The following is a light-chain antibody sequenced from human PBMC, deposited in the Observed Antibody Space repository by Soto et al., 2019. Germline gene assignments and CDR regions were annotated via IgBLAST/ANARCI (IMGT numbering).Light chain of an antibody. CDR3: QQHYSTPFT. V-gene: IGKV4-1*01. Sequence: DIVMTQFPDSLAVSLGERATINCKSSQSVLYSSNNKNYLAWYQQKPRQSPKLLISWASTRESGVPDRFSGSGSGADFTLTISSLQAEDAAVYYCQQHYSTPFTFGGGTKVEIK. J-gene: IGKJ4*01. CDR2: WAS. CDR1: QSVLYSSNNKNY.